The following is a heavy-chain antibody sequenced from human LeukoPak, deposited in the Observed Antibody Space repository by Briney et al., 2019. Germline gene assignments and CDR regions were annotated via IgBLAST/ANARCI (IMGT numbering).Heavy chain of an antibody. D-gene: IGHD3-22*01. CDR1: GFTFSDYY. J-gene: IGHJ4*02. CDR2: ISSSFGTT. CDR3: ARYRNYDSSGFLFDS. Sequence: GGSLRLSCTASGFTFSDYYMTWIRQAPGRGLEWVSYISSSFGTTHYADSVKGRLTISRDNARKSLYLQMDSLRAEDTAVYYCARYRNYDSSGFLFDSWGQGTLVTVSS. V-gene: IGHV3-11*01.